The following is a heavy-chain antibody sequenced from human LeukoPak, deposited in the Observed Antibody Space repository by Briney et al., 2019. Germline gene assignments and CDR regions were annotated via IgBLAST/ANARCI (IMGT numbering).Heavy chain of an antibody. Sequence: GASVKVSCKASGGTFSSYAISWVRQAPGQGLEWMGRIIPILGIANYAQKFQGRVTITADKSTSTAYMELSSLRSEDTAVYYCARDLLYSGSSADYWGQGTLVTVSS. V-gene: IGHV1-69*04. CDR1: GGTFSSYA. J-gene: IGHJ4*02. CDR3: ARDLLYSGSSADY. CDR2: IIPILGIA. D-gene: IGHD6-6*01.